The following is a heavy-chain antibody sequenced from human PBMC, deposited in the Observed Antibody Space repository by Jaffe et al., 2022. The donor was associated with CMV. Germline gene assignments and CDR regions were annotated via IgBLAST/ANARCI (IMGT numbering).Heavy chain of an antibody. Sequence: QVQLVQSGAEVKKPGASVKVSCKASGYTFTSYYMHWVRQAPGQGLEWMGIINPSGGSTSYAQKFQGRVTMTRDTSTSTVYMELSSLRSEDTAVYYCVGETRMVYAIGGGRGRFDPWGQGTLVTVSS. CDR1: GYTFTSYY. V-gene: IGHV1-46*01. D-gene: IGHD2-8*01. J-gene: IGHJ5*02. CDR3: VGETRMVYAIGGGRGRFDP. CDR2: INPSGGST.